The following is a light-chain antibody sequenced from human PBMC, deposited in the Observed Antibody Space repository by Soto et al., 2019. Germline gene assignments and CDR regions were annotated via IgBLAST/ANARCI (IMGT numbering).Light chain of an antibody. CDR2: TAS. J-gene: IGKJ1*01. Sequence: DIQMTQSPSSLSASVGDRVTIACRSSHTINIYLNWYQQKPGQAPKLLIHTASTVHSGVPSRFSGSGSGTDFTLTNNNLQPEDFATYYCQQSYSSVRTFGQGTKVEL. CDR3: QQSYSSVRT. V-gene: IGKV1-39*01. CDR1: HTINIY.